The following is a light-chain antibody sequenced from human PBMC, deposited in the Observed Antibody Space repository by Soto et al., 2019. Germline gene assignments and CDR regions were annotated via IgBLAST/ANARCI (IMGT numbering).Light chain of an antibody. Sequence: DIQMTQSPSSLSASVGDRVTITCRASRSISTYLNWYQHKPGKAPNLLIYAASSLQSGVPPRFSGSGSGTDFTLTISSLQPEDFATYYCQQSYSTPLFTFGPGTKVDIK. CDR1: RSISTY. CDR2: AAS. V-gene: IGKV1-39*01. CDR3: QQSYSTPLFT. J-gene: IGKJ3*01.